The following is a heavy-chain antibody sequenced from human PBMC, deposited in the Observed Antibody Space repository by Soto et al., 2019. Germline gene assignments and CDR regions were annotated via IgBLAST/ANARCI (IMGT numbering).Heavy chain of an antibody. CDR3: TTSGTPIVVVTANFPFQH. CDR1: GFTFSNAW. CDR2: IKSKTDGGTT. J-gene: IGHJ1*01. V-gene: IGHV3-15*01. D-gene: IGHD2-21*02. Sequence: EVQLVESGGGLVKPGGSLRLSCAASGFTFSNAWMSWVRQAPGKGLEWVGRIKSKTDGGTTDYAAPVKGRFTISRDDSKNTLYLQMNSLKTEDTAVYYCTTSGTPIVVVTANFPFQHWGQGTLVTVSS.